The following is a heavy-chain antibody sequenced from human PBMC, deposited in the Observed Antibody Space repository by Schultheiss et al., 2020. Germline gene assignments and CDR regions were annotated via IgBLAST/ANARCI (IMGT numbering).Heavy chain of an antibody. Sequence: GGSLRLSCAASGFTFSNAWMSWVRQAPGKGLEWVGFIRSKAYGGTTEYAASVKGRSTISRDDSKNTLYLQMNSLKSEDTAVYYCTILRGGFDPWGQGTLVTVSA. V-gene: IGHV3-15*01. D-gene: IGHD3-16*01. CDR3: TILRGGFDP. J-gene: IGHJ5*02. CDR2: IRSKAYGGTT. CDR1: GFTFSNAW.